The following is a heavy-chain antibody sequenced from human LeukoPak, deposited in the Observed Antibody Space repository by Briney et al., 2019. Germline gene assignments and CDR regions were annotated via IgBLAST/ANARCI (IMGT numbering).Heavy chain of an antibody. CDR3: ARERTVTTRGWFDP. Sequence: ASETLSLTCTVSGGSISSSSYYWGWIRQPPGKGLEWIGSIYYSGSTYYNPSLKSRVTISVDTSKNQFSLKLSSVTAADTAVYYCARERTVTTRGWFDPWGQGTLVTVSS. CDR2: IYYSGST. D-gene: IGHD4-17*01. J-gene: IGHJ5*02. V-gene: IGHV4-39*07. CDR1: GGSISSSSYY.